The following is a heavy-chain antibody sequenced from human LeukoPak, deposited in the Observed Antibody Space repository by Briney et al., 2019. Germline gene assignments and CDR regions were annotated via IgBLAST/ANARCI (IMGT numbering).Heavy chain of an antibody. CDR3: AKRAVTATIERGYFDN. Sequence: GSLRLSCAASGFTFSNYAIHWVRQAPGKGLEWVAVISYDGSNTNYADSVKGRFTISRDNSKTTLYLQMNSLRAEDTALYYCAKRAVTATIERGYFDNWGQGTLVIVSS. V-gene: IGHV3-30-3*02. D-gene: IGHD2-21*02. CDR1: GFTFSNYA. J-gene: IGHJ4*02. CDR2: ISYDGSNT.